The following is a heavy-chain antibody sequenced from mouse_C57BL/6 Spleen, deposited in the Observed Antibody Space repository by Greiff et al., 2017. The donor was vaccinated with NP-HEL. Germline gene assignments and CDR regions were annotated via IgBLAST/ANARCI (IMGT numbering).Heavy chain of an antibody. V-gene: IGHV1-72*01. J-gene: IGHJ3*01. CDR1: GYTFTSYW. D-gene: IGHD1-1*01. Sequence: VQLQQPGAELVKPGASVKLSCKASGYTFTSYWMHWVKQRPGRGLEWIRRIDPNSGGTKYNEKFKSKATLTVDKPSSTAYMQLSSLTSEDSAVYYCARPDYYGSSLAWFAYWGQGTLVTVSA. CDR3: ARPDYYGSSLAWFAY. CDR2: IDPNSGGT.